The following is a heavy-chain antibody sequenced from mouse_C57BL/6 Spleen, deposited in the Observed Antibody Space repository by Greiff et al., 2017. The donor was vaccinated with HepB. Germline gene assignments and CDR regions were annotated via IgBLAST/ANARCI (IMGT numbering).Heavy chain of an antibody. J-gene: IGHJ1*03. V-gene: IGHV1-64*01. D-gene: IGHD1-1*01. CDR3: ANPPVVARYFDV. Sequence: QVQLQQSGAELVKPGASVKLSCKASGYTFTSYWMHWVKQRPGQGLEWIGMIHPNSGSTNYNEKFKSKATLTVDKSSSTAYMQLSSLTSEDSAVYYCANPPVVARYFDVWGTGTTVTVSS. CDR2: IHPNSGST. CDR1: GYTFTSYW.